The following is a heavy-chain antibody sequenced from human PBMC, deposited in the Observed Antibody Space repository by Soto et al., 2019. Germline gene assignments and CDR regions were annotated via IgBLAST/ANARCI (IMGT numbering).Heavy chain of an antibody. CDR3: ARVETSGWYQLDYYYYGMDV. CDR2: ISYDGNNK. J-gene: IGHJ6*02. Sequence: QVQLVESGGGVVQPGRSLRLSCAASGFTFSSYAMHWVRQAPGKGLEWVAVISYDGNNKYYADSVKGRFTISRDNSKKTLYLQMNSLRAEDTAVYYCARVETSGWYQLDYYYYGMDVWGQGTTVTVSS. V-gene: IGHV3-30-3*01. D-gene: IGHD6-19*01. CDR1: GFTFSSYA.